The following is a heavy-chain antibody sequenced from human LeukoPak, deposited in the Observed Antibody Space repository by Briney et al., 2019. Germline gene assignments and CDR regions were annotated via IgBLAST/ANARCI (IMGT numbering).Heavy chain of an antibody. D-gene: IGHD3-10*01. Sequence: SETLSLTCTVSGGSISGYYWSWIRQPPGEGLEWIGYIYYSGSTNYNPSLKSRVTISVDTSKNQFSLKLSSVTAADTAVYFCARDGGSGSYYRFDSWGQGTLVTVS. CDR3: ARDGGSGSYYRFDS. CDR1: GGSISGYY. J-gene: IGHJ4*02. V-gene: IGHV4-59*01. CDR2: IYYSGST.